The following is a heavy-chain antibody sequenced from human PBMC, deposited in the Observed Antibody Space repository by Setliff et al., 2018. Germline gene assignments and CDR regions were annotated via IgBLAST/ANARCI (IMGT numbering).Heavy chain of an antibody. CDR2: IRNKANSYTT. J-gene: IGHJ3*01. D-gene: IGHD3-16*01. CDR3: TTDPSPTFGGVIGAAFDF. Sequence: GGSLRLSCAGSGFTFSDHYMDWVRQAPGKGLEWVGRIRNKANSYTTEYAASVKGRFAISRDDSKNSLYLQMNSLKTEDTAVYYCTTDPSPTFGGVIGAAFDFWGQGTMVTVSS. CDR1: GFTFSDHY. V-gene: IGHV3-72*01.